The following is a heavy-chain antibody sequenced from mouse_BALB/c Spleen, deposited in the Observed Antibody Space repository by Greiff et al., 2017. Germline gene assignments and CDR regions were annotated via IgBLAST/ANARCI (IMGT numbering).Heavy chain of an antibody. V-gene: IGHV1-9*01. D-gene: IGHD1-1*01. Sequence: QVQLKESGAELMKPGASVKISCKATGYTFSSYWIEWVKQRPGHGLEWIGEILPGSGSTNYNEKFKGKATFTADTSSNTAYMQLSSLTSEDSAVYYCAYYGGAMDYWGQGTSVTVSS. CDR1: GYTFSSYW. CDR2: ILPGSGST. CDR3: AYYGGAMDY. J-gene: IGHJ4*01.